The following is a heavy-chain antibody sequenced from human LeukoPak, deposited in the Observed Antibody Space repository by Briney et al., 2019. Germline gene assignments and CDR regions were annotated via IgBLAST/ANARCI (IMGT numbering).Heavy chain of an antibody. CDR3: AKRRSRNMITFGGVENWFDP. CDR2: ISYGGSNK. Sequence: PGGSLRLSCGASGFTFSSYDMHWVRQAPGKGLEWVAVISYGGSNKYYADSVKGRFTISRDNSKNTLYLQMNSLRAEDTAVYYCAKRRSRNMITFGGVENWFDPWGQGTLVTVSS. J-gene: IGHJ5*02. CDR1: GFTFSSYD. D-gene: IGHD3-16*01. V-gene: IGHV3-30*18.